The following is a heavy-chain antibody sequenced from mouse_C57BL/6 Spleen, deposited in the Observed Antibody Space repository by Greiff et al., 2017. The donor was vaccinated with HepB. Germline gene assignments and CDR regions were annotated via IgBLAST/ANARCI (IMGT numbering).Heavy chain of an antibody. V-gene: IGHV2-2*01. Sequence: VHLVESGPGLVQPSQSLSITCTVSGFSLTSYGVHWVRQSPGKGLEWLGVIWSGGSTDYNAAFISRLSISKDNSKSQVFFKMNRLQADDTAIYYCVPLEPPYAMDYWGQGTSVTVSS. CDR1: GFSLTSYG. D-gene: IGHD2-10*02. CDR3: VPLEPPYAMDY. CDR2: IWSGGST. J-gene: IGHJ4*01.